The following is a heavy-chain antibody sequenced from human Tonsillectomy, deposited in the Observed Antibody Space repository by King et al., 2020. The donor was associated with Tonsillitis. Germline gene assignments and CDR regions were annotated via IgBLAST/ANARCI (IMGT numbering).Heavy chain of an antibody. Sequence: TLKESGPVLVKPTETLTLTCTVSGFSLINVRMGVSWIRQPPGKALEWLAHIFSNDDKSYSASLKSRLTISKDTSKSQVVLTMTNMDPVDTATYYCARIPQYDYVWGTYRYFDNWGQGTLVTVSS. V-gene: IGHV2-26*01. CDR3: ARIPQYDYVWGTYRYFDN. D-gene: IGHD3-16*02. CDR2: IFSNDDK. CDR1: GFSLINVRMG. J-gene: IGHJ4*02.